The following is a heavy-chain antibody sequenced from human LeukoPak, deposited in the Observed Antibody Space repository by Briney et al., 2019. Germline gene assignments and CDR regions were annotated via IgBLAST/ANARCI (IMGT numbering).Heavy chain of an antibody. CDR3: ARAEVATMNDY. J-gene: IGHJ4*02. D-gene: IGHD5-12*01. CDR2: IYTSGRT. Sequence: SETLSLTCTVSGGSISSGSYYWSWIRQPAGKGLEWIGRIYTSGRTNYNPSLKSRVTISVDTSKNQFSLKLSSVTAADTAVYYCARAEVATMNDYWGQGTLVTVSS. CDR1: GGSISSGSYY. V-gene: IGHV4-61*02.